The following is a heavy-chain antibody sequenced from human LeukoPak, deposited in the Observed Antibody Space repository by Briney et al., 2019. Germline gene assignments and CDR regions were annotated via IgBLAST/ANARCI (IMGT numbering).Heavy chain of an antibody. V-gene: IGHV3-23*01. CDR3: ARQADRSGWWNDY. Sequence: GGSLRLSCAASGFTISNYPMTWVRQAPGKGLEWVSAIGSDGKTYYADSVKRRFTISRDNPKNTLYLQMNSLRAGDTAVYYCARQADRSGWWNDYWGQGALVAVSS. J-gene: IGHJ4*02. CDR1: GFTISNYP. D-gene: IGHD6-19*01. CDR2: IGSDGKT.